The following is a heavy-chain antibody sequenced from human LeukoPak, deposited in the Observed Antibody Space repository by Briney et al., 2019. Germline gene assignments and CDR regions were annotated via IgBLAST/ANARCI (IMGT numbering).Heavy chain of an antibody. V-gene: IGHV1-18*01. CDR3: ARVIIHDPYSGSYRSSPNWFDP. Sequence: ASVKVSCKASGYTFTSYGISWVRQAPGQGLEWMGWISAYNGNTNYAQKLQGRVTMTTDTSTSTAYMELRSLRSDDTAVYYCARVIIHDPYSGSYRSSPNWFDPWGQGTLVTVSS. CDR1: GYTFTSYG. D-gene: IGHD1-26*01. CDR2: ISAYNGNT. J-gene: IGHJ5*02.